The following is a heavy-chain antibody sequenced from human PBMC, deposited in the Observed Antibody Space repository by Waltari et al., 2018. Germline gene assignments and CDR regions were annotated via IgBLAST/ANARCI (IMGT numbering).Heavy chain of an antibody. V-gene: IGHV3-23*01. CDR1: GFTFSSYA. CDR3: AKDLGFWSGYSRYYYYYGMDV. J-gene: IGHJ6*02. Sequence: EVQLLESGGGLVQPGGSLRLSCAASGFTFSSYAIRWVRQAPGKGLEWVSAISGSGGSTYYADSVKGRFTISRDNSKNTLYLQMNSLRAEDTAVYYCAKDLGFWSGYSRYYYYYGMDVWGQGTTVTVSS. CDR2: ISGSGGST. D-gene: IGHD3-3*01.